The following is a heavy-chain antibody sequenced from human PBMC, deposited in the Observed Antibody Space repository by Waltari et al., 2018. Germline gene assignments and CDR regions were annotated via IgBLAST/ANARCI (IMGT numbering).Heavy chain of an antibody. CDR2: IYYSGST. V-gene: IGHV4-59*01. Sequence: QVQLQESGPGLVKPSETLSLTCTVSGGSISSYYWSWIRQPPGKGLEWIGYIYYSGSTNYNPSLKSRVTISVDTSKNQFSLKLSSVTAADTAVYYCARDRGDSGYYYYYMDVWGKGTTVTVSS. D-gene: IGHD3-10*01. J-gene: IGHJ6*03. CDR3: ARDRGDSGYYYYYMDV. CDR1: GGSISSYY.